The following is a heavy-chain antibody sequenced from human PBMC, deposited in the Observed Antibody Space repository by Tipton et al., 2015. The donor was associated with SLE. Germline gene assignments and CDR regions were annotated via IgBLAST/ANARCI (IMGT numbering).Heavy chain of an antibody. CDR1: GGSINSYY. J-gene: IGHJ4*02. D-gene: IGHD1-26*01. CDR3: ARGSGSYYLGY. Sequence: TLSLTCTVPGGSINSYYWSWIRQPPGKGLEWIGYIYYSGSTNYNPSLKSRVTISVDTSKNQFSLKLSSVTAADTAVYYCARGSGSYYLGYWGQGTLVTVSS. CDR2: IYYSGST. V-gene: IGHV4-59*01.